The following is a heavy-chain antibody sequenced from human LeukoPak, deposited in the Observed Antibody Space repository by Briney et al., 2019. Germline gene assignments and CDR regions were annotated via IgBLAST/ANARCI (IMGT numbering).Heavy chain of an antibody. CDR2: ISNRGTTI. D-gene: IGHD3-16*01. Sequence: SGGSLRLSCAASGFTFSDYSMGWIRQAPGKGLEWVSYISNRGTTIHYADSVKGRFTISRDNAKNSLYPQMNSLRAEDTAVYYCARSGHWAAAYYYYYMDVWGNGTTVTVSS. CDR1: GFTFSDYS. J-gene: IGHJ6*03. V-gene: IGHV3-11*01. CDR3: ARSGHWAAAYYYYYMDV.